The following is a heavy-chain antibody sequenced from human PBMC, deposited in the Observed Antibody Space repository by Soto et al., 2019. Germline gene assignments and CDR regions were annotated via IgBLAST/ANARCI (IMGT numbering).Heavy chain of an antibody. J-gene: IGHJ4*02. Sequence: GGSLRLSCAASGFTFSSYWMCWVRQAPGRGLEWMANIKYDGSEKYYVDSVKGRLTISRDNAKNSLYLQMNSLRAEDTAVYYCASSPHKDSRPDYWGQGTLVTVSS. CDR2: IKYDGSEK. V-gene: IGHV3-7*03. CDR3: ASSPHKDSRPDY. CDR1: GFTFSSYW. D-gene: IGHD3-22*01.